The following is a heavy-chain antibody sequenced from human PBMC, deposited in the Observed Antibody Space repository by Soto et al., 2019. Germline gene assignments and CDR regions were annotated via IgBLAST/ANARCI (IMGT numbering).Heavy chain of an antibody. CDR1: GFTVGPSY. CDR2: IYSGGVA. V-gene: IGHV3-66*04. CDR3: ARHLITPMMEVAFYYGMDV. D-gene: IGHD3-22*01. Sequence: GGSLRLSCAASGFTVGPSYMSWVRQAPGKGLEWVSAIYSGGVAYYADSVKGRFTLSRDNSKNTLYLQINSLRVEDTAVYYCARHLITPMMEVAFYYGMDVWGQGTTVTVSS. J-gene: IGHJ6*02.